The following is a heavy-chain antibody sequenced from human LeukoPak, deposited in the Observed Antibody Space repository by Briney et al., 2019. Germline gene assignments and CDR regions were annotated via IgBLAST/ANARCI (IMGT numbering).Heavy chain of an antibody. Sequence: SETLSLTCAVYGVSFSGYYWSWVRQPPGKGLEWVGEINHSGRNNYNPSLKRGGNIIVNTYKKQFSLTLSSLTAADTAVYSCARGSGLTTVTDLYYFDYWGQGTLVTVSS. D-gene: IGHD4-17*01. CDR1: GVSFSGYY. CDR3: ARGSGLTTVTDLYYFDY. V-gene: IGHV4-34*01. J-gene: IGHJ4*02. CDR2: INHSGRN.